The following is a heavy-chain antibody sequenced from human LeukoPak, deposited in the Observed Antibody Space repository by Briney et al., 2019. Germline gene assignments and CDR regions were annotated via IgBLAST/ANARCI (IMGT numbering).Heavy chain of an antibody. V-gene: IGHV3-23*01. CDR1: GFTFSSYA. D-gene: IGHD3-22*01. Sequence: PGGSLRLSCAASGFTFSSYAMSWVRQAPGKGLEWVSAISGSGGSTYYADSVKGRFTISRDNSKNTLYLQMNSLRAKDTAVYYCAKDDDSSAGTAKFDYWGQGTLVTVSS. J-gene: IGHJ4*02. CDR3: AKDDDSSAGTAKFDY. CDR2: ISGSGGST.